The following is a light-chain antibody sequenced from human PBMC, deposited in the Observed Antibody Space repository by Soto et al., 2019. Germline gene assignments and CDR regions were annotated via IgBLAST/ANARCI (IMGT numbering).Light chain of an antibody. V-gene: IGLV2-14*01. Sequence: QSVLTQPASVSGSPGQSITISCTGTSSDVGGYNYVSWYQQHPGKAPKLMIYDVSNRPSGVSNRFSASKSGNTASLTNSGLQAEEEADYYCSSYISSSTLYVFGTGTKLTVL. J-gene: IGLJ1*01. CDR3: SSYISSSTLYV. CDR2: DVS. CDR1: SSDVGGYNY.